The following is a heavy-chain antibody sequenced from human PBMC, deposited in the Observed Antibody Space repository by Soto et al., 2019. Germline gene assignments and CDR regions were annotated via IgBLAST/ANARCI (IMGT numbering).Heavy chain of an antibody. CDR1: GFTFSNAW. CDR3: TTEDILIIAAADHYYYGMDV. J-gene: IGHJ6*02. CDR2: IKSKTDGGTT. Sequence: PGGSLRLSCAASGFTFSNAWMNWVRQAPGKGLEWVGRIKSKTDGGTTDYAAPVKGRFTISRDDSKNTLYLQMNSLKTEDTAVYYCTTEDILIIAAADHYYYGMDVWGQGTTVTVSS. D-gene: IGHD6-13*01. V-gene: IGHV3-15*07.